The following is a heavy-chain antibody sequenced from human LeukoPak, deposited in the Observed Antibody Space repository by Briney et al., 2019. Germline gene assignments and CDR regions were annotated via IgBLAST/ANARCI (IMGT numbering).Heavy chain of an antibody. V-gene: IGHV3-23*01. Sequence: GGSLRLSCAASGCTFSSYAMSWVRQAPGKGLEWVSAISGSGGSTYYADSVRGRFTISRDNAKNSLFLQMNSLRAEDTAVYYCARGPLIAAAGTWWGQGTLVTVSS. CDR2: ISGSGGST. J-gene: IGHJ4*02. CDR3: ARGPLIAAAGTW. CDR1: GCTFSSYA. D-gene: IGHD6-13*01.